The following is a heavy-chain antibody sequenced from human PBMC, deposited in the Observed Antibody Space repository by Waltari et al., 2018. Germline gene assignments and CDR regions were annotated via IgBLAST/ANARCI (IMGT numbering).Heavy chain of an antibody. CDR3: AREGAEQWVVEDYGMDV. CDR2: IKEDGGRK. J-gene: IGHJ6*02. V-gene: IGHV3-7*01. CDR1: GFTLSHSW. Sequence: EVQLVESGGGLVQPGGSLRLSGAASGFTLSHSWMGWVRQAPGKGLEWVAGIKEDGGRKDYVDSVKGRFTISRDNAKSTLYLQMDTLRAEDTAVYYCAREGAEQWVVEDYGMDVWGQGTTVTVSS. D-gene: IGHD6-19*01.